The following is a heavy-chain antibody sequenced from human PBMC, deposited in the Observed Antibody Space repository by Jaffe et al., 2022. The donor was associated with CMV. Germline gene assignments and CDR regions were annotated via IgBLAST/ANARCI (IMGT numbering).Heavy chain of an antibody. V-gene: IGHV3-33*08. CDR3: ASGQRFLEWLSFDY. D-gene: IGHD3-3*01. CDR2: IWYDGSNK. J-gene: IGHJ4*02. CDR1: GFTFSSYG. Sequence: QVQLVESGGGVVQPGRSLRLSCAASGFTFSSYGMHWVRQAPGKGLEWVAVIWYDGSNKYYADSVKGRFTISRDNSKNTLYLQMNSLRAEDTAVYYCASGQRFLEWLSFDYWGQGTLVTVSS.